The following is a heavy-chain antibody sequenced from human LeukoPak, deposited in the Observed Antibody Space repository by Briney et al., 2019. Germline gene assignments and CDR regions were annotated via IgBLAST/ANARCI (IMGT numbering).Heavy chain of an antibody. J-gene: IGHJ4*01. V-gene: IGHV4-39*01. CDR2: IYYSGST. CDR1: GGSISSSSYY. CDR3: ARHRGTFFDY. Sequence: PSETLSLTCTVSGGSISSSSYYWGWIRQPPGKGLEWIGSIYYSGSTYYNPSLKSRVTISVDTSKNQFSLKLSSVTAADTAVYYCARHRGTFFDYWGHGTLVTVSS. D-gene: IGHD3-16*01.